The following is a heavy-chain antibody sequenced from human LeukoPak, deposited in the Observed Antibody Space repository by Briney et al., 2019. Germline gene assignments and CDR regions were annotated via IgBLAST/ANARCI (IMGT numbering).Heavy chain of an antibody. V-gene: IGHV3-7*01. CDR1: ELTFSSYW. D-gene: IGHD5-24*01. J-gene: IGHJ4*02. Sequence: PGGSLRLSCAASELTFSSYWMNWVRQAPGKGLEWVANIKQDGSEKYYVDSVKGRFTISRDNAQNSLYQQMNSLRVEDTAIYYCARDHARDGYNFWGQGTLVTVSS. CDR2: IKQDGSEK. CDR3: ARDHARDGYNF.